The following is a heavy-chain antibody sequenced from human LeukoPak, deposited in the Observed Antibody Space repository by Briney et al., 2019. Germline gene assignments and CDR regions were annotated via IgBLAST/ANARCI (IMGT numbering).Heavy chain of an antibody. CDR3: ATDLLDAYNSGLYFDY. Sequence: GGSLRLSCAASGFTFSNYAMTWVRQAPGKGLEWVSAISGSGGSTYYADSVKGRFTISRDISKNTLYLQMNSLRAEDTAVYYCATDLLDAYNSGLYFDYWGQGTLVTVSS. CDR1: GFTFSNYA. D-gene: IGHD5-24*01. V-gene: IGHV3-23*01. J-gene: IGHJ4*02. CDR2: ISGSGGST.